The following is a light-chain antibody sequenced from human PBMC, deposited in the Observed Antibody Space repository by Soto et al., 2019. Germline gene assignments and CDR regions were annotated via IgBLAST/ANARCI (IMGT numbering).Light chain of an antibody. CDR3: AAWDDSLKGHV. CDR1: SSNIGRNT. J-gene: IGLJ1*01. Sequence: QSALTQPPSASGTPGQRVTISCSGSSSNIGRNTVHWYQQLPGTAPNVLIYTNDKRPSGVPDRFSGSKSGTSASLAISGLQSEDEADYHCAAWDDSLKGHVFGTGTKVTVL. V-gene: IGLV1-44*01. CDR2: TND.